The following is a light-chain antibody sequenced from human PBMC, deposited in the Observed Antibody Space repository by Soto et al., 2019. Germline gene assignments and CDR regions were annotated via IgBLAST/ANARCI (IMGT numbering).Light chain of an antibody. CDR2: AAS. J-gene: IGKJ5*01. CDR3: QKYNCATG. Sequence: DIQMTQSPSSLSASVGDRVTITCLASQGISNYLAWYQQKPEKVPKLLIYAASTLQSGVPSRFSGSGSGTDFTLTISSLQPEDVATYYCQKYNCATGFGQGTRLEIK. V-gene: IGKV1-27*01. CDR1: QGISNY.